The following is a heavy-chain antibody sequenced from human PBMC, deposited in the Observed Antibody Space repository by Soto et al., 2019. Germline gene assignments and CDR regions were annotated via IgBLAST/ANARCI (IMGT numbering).Heavy chain of an antibody. Sequence: QVQLQESGPGLVKPSETLSLTCTVSGGSISSYYWSWIRQPPGKGLEWIGYIYYSGSTNYNPSLMSRVTISVDTSKNQFSLKLSSVTAADTAVYYCARARYCSSTSCFDPWGQGTLVTVSS. V-gene: IGHV4-59*01. J-gene: IGHJ5*02. D-gene: IGHD2-2*01. CDR1: GGSISSYY. CDR3: ARARYCSSTSCFDP. CDR2: IYYSGST.